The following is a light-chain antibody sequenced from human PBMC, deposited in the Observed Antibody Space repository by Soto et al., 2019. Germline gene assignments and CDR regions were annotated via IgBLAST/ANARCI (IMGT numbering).Light chain of an antibody. CDR1: SSDVGGYNY. CDR2: EVN. J-gene: IGLJ1*01. V-gene: IGLV2-8*01. Sequence: SALTQPPSASGSPGQSVAISCTGTSSDVGGYNYVSWYQQHPGKAPKLMIYEVNKRPSGVPDRFSGSKSGNTASLTVSGLQAEDEADYYCSSYAGSSNVFGTGTKVTGL. CDR3: SSYAGSSNV.